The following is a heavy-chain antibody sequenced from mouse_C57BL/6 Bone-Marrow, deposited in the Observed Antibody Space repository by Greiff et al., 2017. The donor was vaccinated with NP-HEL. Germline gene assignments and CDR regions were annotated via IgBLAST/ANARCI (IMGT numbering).Heavy chain of an antibody. D-gene: IGHD1-1*02. CDR2: ISGGGGNT. CDR3: ARPLGSYPFAY. Sequence: DVKLVESGGGLVKPGGSLKLSCAASGFTFSSYTMSWVRQTPEKRLEWVATISGGGGNTYYPDSVKGRFTISRDNAKNTLYLQMSSLRSEDTALYYCARPLGSYPFAYWGQGTLVTVSA. J-gene: IGHJ3*01. V-gene: IGHV5-9*01. CDR1: GFTFSSYT.